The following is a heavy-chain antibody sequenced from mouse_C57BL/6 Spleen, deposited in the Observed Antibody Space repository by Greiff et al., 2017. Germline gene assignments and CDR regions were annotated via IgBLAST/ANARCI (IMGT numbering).Heavy chain of an antibody. CDR3: TRECGSSFLDY. CDR1: GYTFTDYE. Sequence: VQLQQSGAELVRPGASVTLSCKASGYTFTDYEMHWVKQTPVHGLEWIGAIDPETGGTAYNQKFKGKAILTADKSSSPAYMELRSLTSEDSAVYYGTRECGSSFLDYWGQGTTLTVSS. D-gene: IGHD1-1*01. V-gene: IGHV1-15*01. J-gene: IGHJ2*01. CDR2: IDPETGGT.